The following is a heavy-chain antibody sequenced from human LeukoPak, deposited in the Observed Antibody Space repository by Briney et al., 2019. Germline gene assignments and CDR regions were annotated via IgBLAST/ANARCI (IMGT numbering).Heavy chain of an antibody. J-gene: IGHJ6*02. V-gene: IGHV3-21*01. CDR1: GFSFSSYS. D-gene: IGHD6-19*01. Sequence: GRSLRLSCASSGFSFSSYSMTWVRQAPGKGLEWASSISGNSDYIFYADSVKGRFTISRDNAKNSLHLQMTSLRAEDTALYYCVRASVGGSAYGMDVWGQGTTVTVSS. CDR2: ISGNSDYI. CDR3: VRASVGGSAYGMDV.